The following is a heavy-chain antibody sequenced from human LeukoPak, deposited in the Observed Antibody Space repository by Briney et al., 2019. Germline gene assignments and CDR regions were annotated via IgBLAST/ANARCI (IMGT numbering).Heavy chain of an antibody. Sequence: GGSLRLSCAASGFTFSRNSMNWVRQAPGKGLEWVSYISNSSSSIYYADSVRGRFTISRDNAKNSLYLQMNSLRAEDTAVYYCARMTPPYELWGQGTLVTVSS. CDR3: ARMTPPYEL. J-gene: IGHJ4*02. CDR2: ISNSSSSI. V-gene: IGHV3-48*01. D-gene: IGHD1-26*01. CDR1: GFTFSRNS.